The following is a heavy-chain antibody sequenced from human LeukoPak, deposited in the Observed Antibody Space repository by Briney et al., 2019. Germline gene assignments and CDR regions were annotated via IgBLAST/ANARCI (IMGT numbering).Heavy chain of an antibody. CDR2: IYHSGST. CDR1: GGSISSGYY. CDR3: ARISSAYSSSSGVDY. Sequence: SETLSLTCTVSGGSISSGYYWGWIRQPPGKGLEWIGSIYHSGSTYYNPSLKSRVTISVDTSKNQFSLKLSSVTAADTAVYYCARISSAYSSSSGVDYWGQGTLVTVSS. J-gene: IGHJ4*02. D-gene: IGHD6-6*01. V-gene: IGHV4-38-2*02.